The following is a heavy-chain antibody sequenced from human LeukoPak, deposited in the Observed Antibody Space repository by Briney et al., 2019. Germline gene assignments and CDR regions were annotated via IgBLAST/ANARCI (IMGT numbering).Heavy chain of an antibody. Sequence: ASVKVSCKASGYTFTSYDINWVRQATGQGLEWMGWMNPNSGNTGYAQKSQGRVTITRNTSISTAYMELSSLRSEDTAVYYCARGIGYDSSGNDAFDIWGQGTMVTVSS. V-gene: IGHV1-8*03. CDR3: ARGIGYDSSGNDAFDI. CDR1: GYTFTSYD. CDR2: MNPNSGNT. D-gene: IGHD3-22*01. J-gene: IGHJ3*02.